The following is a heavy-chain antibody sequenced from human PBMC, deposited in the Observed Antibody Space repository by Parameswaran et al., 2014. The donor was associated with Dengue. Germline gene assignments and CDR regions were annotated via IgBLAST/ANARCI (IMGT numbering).Heavy chain of an antibody. CDR1: GYTFTSYG. CDR2: ISAYNGNT. V-gene: IGHV1-18*01. J-gene: IGHJ5*02. Sequence: PGASVKVSCKASGYTFTSYGISWVRQAPGQGLEWMGWISAYNGNTNYAQKLQGRVTMTTDTSTSTAYMELRSLRSDDTAVYYCARDGGYCSSTSCYIWFDPWGQGTLVTVSS. CDR3: ARDGGYCSSTSCYIWFDP. D-gene: IGHD2-2*02.